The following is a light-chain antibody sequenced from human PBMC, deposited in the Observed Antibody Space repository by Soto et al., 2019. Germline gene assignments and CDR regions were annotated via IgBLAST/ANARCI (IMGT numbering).Light chain of an antibody. Sequence: EIVLTQSPATLSLSPGERATLSCRASQRISSYLALYQQKPGQAPRLLIYDASNMTISIPARFSGSGSGKEFTLTISSLEPEDFAVYYCQQRSSWTILPFGPGTKVDIK. J-gene: IGKJ3*01. CDR2: DAS. V-gene: IGKV3-11*01. CDR1: QRISSY. CDR3: QQRSSWTILP.